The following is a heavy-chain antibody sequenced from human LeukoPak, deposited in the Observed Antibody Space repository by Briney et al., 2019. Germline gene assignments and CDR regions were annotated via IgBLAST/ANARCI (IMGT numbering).Heavy chain of an antibody. J-gene: IGHJ4*02. CDR2: IKQDGSEK. V-gene: IGHV3-7*01. Sequence: GGSLRLSCAASGFTFSSYWMSWVRQAPGKGLEWVANIKQDGSEKYYVDSVKGRFTISRDNAKNSLYLQMNSLRAEDTAVYYCARTNPERGYSYGYYSDYWGQGTLVTVSS. D-gene: IGHD5-18*01. CDR3: ARTNPERGYSYGYYSDY. CDR1: GFTFSSYW.